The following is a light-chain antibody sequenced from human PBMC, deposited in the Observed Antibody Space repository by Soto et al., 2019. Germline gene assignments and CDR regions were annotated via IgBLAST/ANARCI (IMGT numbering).Light chain of an antibody. CDR1: AGAVTSAYY. Sequence: QAVVTQEPSLTVSPGGTVTLTCASSAGAVTSAYYTNWLQQKPGQAPRALTYSTSEKHSWTPARFSGSLLGGKAALTLSAAQPEDEADYYCLLYYGGAQVLFGGGTKVTVL. CDR3: LLYYGGAQVL. CDR2: STS. V-gene: IGLV7-43*01. J-gene: IGLJ2*01.